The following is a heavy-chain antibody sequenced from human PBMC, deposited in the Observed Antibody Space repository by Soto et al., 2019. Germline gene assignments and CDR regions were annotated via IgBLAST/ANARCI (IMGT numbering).Heavy chain of an antibody. Sequence: QVQLQESGPGLVKPSQTLSLTCTVSGGSISSGGYDWSWIRQHPGKGLEWIGYIYYSGGTYYNPSLKSRVTISVDTSKNQFSLKLSSVTAADTAVYYCARKFTVTTGFDYWGQGTLVTVSS. V-gene: IGHV4-31*03. J-gene: IGHJ4*02. CDR3: ARKFTVTTGFDY. CDR1: GGSISSGGYD. D-gene: IGHD4-4*01. CDR2: IYYSGGT.